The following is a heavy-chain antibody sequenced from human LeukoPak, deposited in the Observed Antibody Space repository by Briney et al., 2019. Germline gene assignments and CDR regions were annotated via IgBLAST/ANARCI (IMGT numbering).Heavy chain of an antibody. J-gene: IGHJ6*02. V-gene: IGHV1-8*01. CDR3: ARSPYYYDSSGYYLPIYYYYGMDV. CDR1: GYTFTSYD. CDR2: MNPNSGNT. Sequence: ASVKVSCKASGYTFTSYDINWVRQATGQGLEWMGWMNPNSGNTGYAQKFQGRVTMTRNTSISTAYMELSSLRSEDTAVYYCARSPYYYDSSGYYLPIYYYYGMDVWGQGTTVTVSS. D-gene: IGHD3-22*01.